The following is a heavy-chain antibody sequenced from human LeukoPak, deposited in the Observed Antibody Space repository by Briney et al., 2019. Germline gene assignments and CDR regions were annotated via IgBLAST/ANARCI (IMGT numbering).Heavy chain of an antibody. CDR1: GYPFTSYD. Sequence: ASVKVSCKASGYPFTSYDINWVRQATGQGLEWMGWMNPNSGNTGYAQKFPGRVTMTRNTSISTAYMELSSLRSEDTAVYYCARARTSRTVKQRPYYYYYYMDVWGKGTTVTVSS. CDR2: MNPNSGNT. V-gene: IGHV1-8*01. J-gene: IGHJ6*03. CDR3: ARARTSRTVKQRPYYYYYYMDV. D-gene: IGHD1/OR15-1a*01.